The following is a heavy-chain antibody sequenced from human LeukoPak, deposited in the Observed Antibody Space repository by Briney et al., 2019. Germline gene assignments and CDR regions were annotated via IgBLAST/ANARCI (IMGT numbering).Heavy chain of an antibody. D-gene: IGHD2-2*01. V-gene: IGHV3-7*01. J-gene: IGHJ6*02. CDR3: AIPRSTSTYYYYYGMDV. Sequence: GGSLRLSCTTSGFSFSDYWMNWVRQAPGRGLEWVASISRDGSGRFHVDSVKGRFTISRDNAKNSLSLQMNSLRAEDTAVYYCAIPRSTSTYYYYYGMDVWGQGTTVTVSS. CDR2: ISRDGSGR. CDR1: GFSFSDYW.